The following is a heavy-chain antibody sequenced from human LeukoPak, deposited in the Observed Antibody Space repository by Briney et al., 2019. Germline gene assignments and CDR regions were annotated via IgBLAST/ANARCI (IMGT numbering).Heavy chain of an antibody. CDR1: GXSISIYY. Sequence: SETLSLTCTVSGXSISIYYGSWIRQPPGKAQEWIGYIYYSGSTNYNPSLKSRVTISVDTSKNQFSLNLSSVTAADTAVYYCARTRDGYNLDAFDIWGQGTMVTVSS. CDR3: ARTRDGYNLDAFDI. CDR2: IYYSGST. V-gene: IGHV4-59*01. D-gene: IGHD5-24*01. J-gene: IGHJ3*02.